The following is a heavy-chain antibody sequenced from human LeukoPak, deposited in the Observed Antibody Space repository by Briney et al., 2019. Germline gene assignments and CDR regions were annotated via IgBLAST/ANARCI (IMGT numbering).Heavy chain of an antibody. J-gene: IGHJ6*03. CDR2: ISAYNGNT. CDR1: GYTLTSYG. D-gene: IGHD1-26*01. CDR3: ARVGSGGANYYYYYMDV. V-gene: IGHV1-18*01. Sequence: ASVKVSCKASGYTLTSYGISWVRQAPGQGLEWMGWISAYNGNTNYAQKLQGRVTMTTDTSTSTAYMELRSLRSDDTAVYYCARVGSGGANYYYYYMDVWGKGTTVTVSS.